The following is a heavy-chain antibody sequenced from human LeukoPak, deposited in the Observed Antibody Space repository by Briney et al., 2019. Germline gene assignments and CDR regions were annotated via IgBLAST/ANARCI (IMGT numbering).Heavy chain of an antibody. CDR1: GYTFTGYY. D-gene: IGHD6-19*01. Sequence: ASVKVSCKASGYTFTGYYMHWVRQAPGQGLEWMGWINPNSGGTNYAQKFQGRVAMTRDTSISTAYMELSRLRSDDTAVYYCARDRPIAVAGKNAFDIWGQGTMVTVSS. V-gene: IGHV1-2*02. CDR2: INPNSGGT. CDR3: ARDRPIAVAGKNAFDI. J-gene: IGHJ3*02.